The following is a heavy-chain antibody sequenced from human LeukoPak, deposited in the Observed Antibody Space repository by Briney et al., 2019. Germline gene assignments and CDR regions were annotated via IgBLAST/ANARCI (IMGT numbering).Heavy chain of an antibody. CDR3: ARNKPTSNYSNYRWNYYYGRAV. CDR2: IYYSGST. CDR1: GGSISSSSYY. D-gene: IGHD4-11*01. J-gene: IGHJ6*04. V-gene: IGHV4-39*01. Sequence: PSETLSLTCTVSGGSISSSSYYWGWIRQPPGKGLEWIGSIYYSGSTYYNPSLKSRVTISVDTSKNQFSLKLSSVTAADTAVYYCARNKPTSNYSNYRWNYYYGRAVGAKGPT.